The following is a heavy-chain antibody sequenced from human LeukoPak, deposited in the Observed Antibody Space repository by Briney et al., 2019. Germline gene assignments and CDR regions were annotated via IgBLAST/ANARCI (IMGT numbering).Heavy chain of an antibody. D-gene: IGHD2-21*02. J-gene: IGHJ4*02. CDR1: GESFSGYY. CDR3: ARPAYCGPNCYYYFDY. Sequence: SETLSLTCAVYGESFSGYYWSWVRQPPGKGLEWIGEINHSGSTNYNPSLKSRVTISVDTSKNQFSLNLSSVTAADTAVYYCARPAYCGPNCYYYFDYWGQGTLVTVSS. V-gene: IGHV4-34*01. CDR2: INHSGST.